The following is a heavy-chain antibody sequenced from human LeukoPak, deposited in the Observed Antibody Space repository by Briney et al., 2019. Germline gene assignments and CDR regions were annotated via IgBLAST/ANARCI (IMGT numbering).Heavy chain of an antibody. V-gene: IGHV3-23*01. J-gene: IGHJ4*02. D-gene: IGHD1-1*01. CDR3: AKDRASSLRTYYFDY. CDR2: ITGSGGST. CDR1: GFTFSSYA. Sequence: PGGSLRLSCAASGFTFSSYAMSWVRQAPGKGLEWVSAITGSGGSTYYADSVKGRFTISRDNSKNTLYLQMNSLRAEDTAVYYCAKDRASSLRTYYFDYWGQGTLVTVSS.